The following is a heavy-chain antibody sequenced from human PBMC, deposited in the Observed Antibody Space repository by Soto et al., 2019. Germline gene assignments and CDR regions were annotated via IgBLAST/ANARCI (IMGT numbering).Heavy chain of an antibody. V-gene: IGHV3-23*01. J-gene: IGHJ4*02. CDR1: GFTFSSYA. CDR2: ISGSGGST. Sequence: GGSLRLSCAASGFTFSSYAMSWVRQAPRKGLEWVSAISGSGGSTYYADSVKGRFTISRDNSKNTLYLQMNSLRAEDTAVYYCARLGYCSGGSCAGFDYWGQGTLVTVSS. D-gene: IGHD2-15*01. CDR3: ARLGYCSGGSCAGFDY.